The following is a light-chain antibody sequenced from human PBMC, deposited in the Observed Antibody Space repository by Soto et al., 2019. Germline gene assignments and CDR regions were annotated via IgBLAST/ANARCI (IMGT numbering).Light chain of an antibody. V-gene: IGKV1D-12*01. J-gene: IGKJ4*01. CDR2: AAF. CDR1: QHIGRY. CDR3: QATHSFPLT. Sequence: DIQMTQSPSSVSASVGDRVTITCRASQHIGRYLAWYQQKPGKAPKVLSYAAFSLQSGVPSRFSGGGSGTACTLTIDRLQPEDFATYYCQATHSFPLTFGGGTKVEIK.